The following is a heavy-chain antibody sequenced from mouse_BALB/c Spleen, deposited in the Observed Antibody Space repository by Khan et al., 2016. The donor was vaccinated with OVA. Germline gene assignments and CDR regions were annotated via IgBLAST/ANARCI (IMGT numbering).Heavy chain of an antibody. D-gene: IGHD2-13*01. J-gene: IGHJ3*01. CDR3: TRLGTTGWFAY. V-gene: IGHV1S135*01. Sequence: EVQLQQSGPELMKPGASVKISCKASGYSFTNYYIHWVKQSHGQSLEWIGYIDPFNGGTNYNQKFKGTATLTVDKSSSTAYMHLSSLTSEDSAVDYCTRLGTTGWFAYWGQGTLVTVSA. CDR1: GYSFTNYY. CDR2: IDPFNGGT.